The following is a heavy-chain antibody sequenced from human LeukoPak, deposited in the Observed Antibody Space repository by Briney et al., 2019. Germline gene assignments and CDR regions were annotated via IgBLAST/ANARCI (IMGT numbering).Heavy chain of an antibody. CDR1: GGFITSHY. CDR3: ARQFDSYYGMGV. J-gene: IGHJ6*02. CDR2: IYYSGST. Sequence: SETLSLTCTVSGGFITSHYWSWIRQPPGKGLQWIGYIYYSGSTNYNPSLKSRVTISVDTSKKQFSLKLSSVTAADTAVYYCARQFDSYYGMGVWGQGTTVTVSS. V-gene: IGHV4-59*08.